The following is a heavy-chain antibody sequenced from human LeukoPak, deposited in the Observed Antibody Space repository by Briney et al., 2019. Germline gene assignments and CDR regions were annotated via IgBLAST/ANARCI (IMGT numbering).Heavy chain of an antibody. CDR1: RGSISGAY. CDR2: IHDSGRT. CDR3: ARAQWLPIDCYNE. Sequence: SDTLPLTCTVSRGSISGAYWTWIRQSPGGGLEWIGYIHDSGRTAYNPSLGSRITISMDTSRSQFSLRLRSVTAADTAVYYCARAQWLPIDCYNEWGQGTVVTVSS. J-gene: IGHJ3*01. V-gene: IGHV4-59*07. D-gene: IGHD6-19*01.